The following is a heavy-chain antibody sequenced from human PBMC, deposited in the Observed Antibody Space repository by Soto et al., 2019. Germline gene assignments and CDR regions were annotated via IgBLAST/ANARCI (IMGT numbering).Heavy chain of an antibody. CDR2: ISGSGGTT. CDR3: AKTANGWFSAFAI. CDR1: GFTFSSYA. D-gene: IGHD6-19*01. Sequence: EVQLLESGGGLVQPGGSLRLSCAASGFTFSSYAMSWVRQAPGKGLEWVSAISGSGGTTYYADSVKGRFTFSRDNSKNTLYLQMNSLRAEDTALYYCAKTANGWFSAFAIWGQGTMVTVSS. J-gene: IGHJ3*02. V-gene: IGHV3-23*01.